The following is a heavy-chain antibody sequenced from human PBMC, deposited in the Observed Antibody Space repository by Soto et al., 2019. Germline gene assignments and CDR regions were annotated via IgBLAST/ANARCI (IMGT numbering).Heavy chain of an antibody. V-gene: IGHV3-15*07. J-gene: IGHJ4*02. D-gene: IGHD2-15*01. CDR3: TTVSPFRGCSGSICNPR. Sequence: PGGSLRLSCAASGFTFINSWMNWVLQAPGKGLEWVGRIKSETDGGTADYAAPVKDRFTLSRDDSKNTLYLQMNSLKTEDTAVYYCTTVSPFRGCSGSICNPRWGQGT. CDR1: GFTFINSW. CDR2: IKSETDGGTA.